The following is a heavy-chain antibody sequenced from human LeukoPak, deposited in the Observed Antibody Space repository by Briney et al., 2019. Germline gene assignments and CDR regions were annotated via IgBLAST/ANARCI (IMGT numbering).Heavy chain of an antibody. CDR1: GYSFTSYW. D-gene: IGHD6-13*01. J-gene: IGHJ4*02. V-gene: IGHV5-51*01. CDR2: MYPGESDT. CDR3: ARTLSIAAAGTFDY. Sequence: GESLKISCHASGYSFTSYWIGWVRQRPGKGLEWVGVMYPGESDTRYSPSFQGQVTISADKSISTAYLQWSSLKASDTAMYYCARTLSIAAAGTFDYWGQGTLVTVSS.